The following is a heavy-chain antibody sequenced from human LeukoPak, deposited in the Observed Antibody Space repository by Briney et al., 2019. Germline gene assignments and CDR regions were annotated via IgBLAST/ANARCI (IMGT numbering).Heavy chain of an antibody. V-gene: IGHV1-2*02. D-gene: IGHD3-10*01. Sequence: GASVKVSCKASGYTFTGYYMHWVRQAPGQGLGWMGWINPNSGGTNYAQKFQGRVTMTRDTSISTAYMELSRLRSDDTAVYYCARARMVRGVIMRPYYFDYWGQGTLVTVSP. CDR1: GYTFTGYY. CDR3: ARARMVRGVIMRPYYFDY. CDR2: INPNSGGT. J-gene: IGHJ4*02.